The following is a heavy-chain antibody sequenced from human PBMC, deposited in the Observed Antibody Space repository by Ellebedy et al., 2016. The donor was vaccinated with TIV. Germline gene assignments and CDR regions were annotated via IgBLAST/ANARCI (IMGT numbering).Heavy chain of an antibody. D-gene: IGHD2-15*01. CDR1: GYTFTNYE. CDR3: ARGKSAWSWDY. J-gene: IGHJ4*02. V-gene: IGHV1-8*03. Sequence: AASVKVSCKASGYTFTNYEINWVRQATGQGFEWMGWMNPSTGSTGYAQTFQGRITITKNTSLGTAYMELSSLRSEDTAVYYCARGKSAWSWDYWGQGTLVTVSS. CDR2: MNPSTGST.